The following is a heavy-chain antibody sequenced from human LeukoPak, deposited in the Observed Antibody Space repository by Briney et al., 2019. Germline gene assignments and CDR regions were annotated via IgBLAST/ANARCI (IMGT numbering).Heavy chain of an antibody. CDR2: IIPIFTTA. J-gene: IGHJ4*02. CDR3: ARAVPVTTGGLFDY. D-gene: IGHD4-17*01. Sequence: ASVKVSCKASGGTFNNYAISWVRQAPGQGLEWVGGIIPIFTTANYAQKFQGGVTITADKSTNTAYMELSSLRSDDTPVYYCARAVPVTTGGLFDYWGQGTLVTVSS. CDR1: GGTFNNYA. V-gene: IGHV1-69*06.